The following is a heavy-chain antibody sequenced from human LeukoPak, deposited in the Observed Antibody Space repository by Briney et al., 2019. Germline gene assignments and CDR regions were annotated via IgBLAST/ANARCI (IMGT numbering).Heavy chain of an antibody. D-gene: IGHD1-26*01. CDR2: IIPIFGTA. CDR3: ARRWELLGNWFDP. Sequence: SVKVSCKASGGTFSSYAISWVRQAPGQGLEWMGGIIPIFGTANYAQKFQGRVTITADESTSTAYMELSSLRSKDTAVYYCARRWELLGNWFDPWGQGTLVTVSS. J-gene: IGHJ5*02. CDR1: GGTFSSYA. V-gene: IGHV1-69*13.